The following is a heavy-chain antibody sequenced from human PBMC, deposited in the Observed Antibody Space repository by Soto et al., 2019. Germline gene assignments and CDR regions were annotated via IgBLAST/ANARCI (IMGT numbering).Heavy chain of an antibody. CDR3: ARPSAGYCSGGSCLALYY. CDR2: IYPGDSDT. CDR1: GYSFTSYW. V-gene: IGHV5-51*01. J-gene: IGHJ4*02. D-gene: IGHD2-15*01. Sequence: PGESLKISCKGFGYSFTSYWIGWVRQMPGKGLEWMGIIYPGDSDTRYSPSFQGQVTISADKSISTAYLQWSSLKASDTAMYYCARPSAGYCSGGSCLALYYWGQGTLVTVSS.